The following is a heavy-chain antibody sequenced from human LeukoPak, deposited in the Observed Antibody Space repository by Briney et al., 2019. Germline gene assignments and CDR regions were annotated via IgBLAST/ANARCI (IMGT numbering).Heavy chain of an antibody. J-gene: IGHJ4*02. CDR1: GFTFSRAW. CDR3: ARDADGYED. CDR2: IKEDGSED. Sequence: GGSLRLSCAASGFTFSRAWMSWVRHAPGKGLDREANIKEDGSEDYYADSVKGRFAISKDNAKNSLYLQMNNLRAEGTAMYYCARDADGYEDWGQGTLVTVSS. V-gene: IGHV3-7*01. D-gene: IGHD5-24*01.